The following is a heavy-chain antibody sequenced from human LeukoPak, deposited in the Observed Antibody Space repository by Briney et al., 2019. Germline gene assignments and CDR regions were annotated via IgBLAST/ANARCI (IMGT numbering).Heavy chain of an antibody. D-gene: IGHD3-3*01. CDR2: IWYDGSNK. J-gene: IGHJ4*02. Sequence: PGGSLRLSCAASGFTFSSYGMHWVRQAPGKGLEWVAVIWYDGSNKYYADSVKGRFTISRDNSKNTLYLRMNSLRAEDTAVYYCARGAYDFWSGYAPYFDYWGQGTLVTVSS. CDR1: GFTFSSYG. CDR3: ARGAYDFWSGYAPYFDY. V-gene: IGHV3-33*01.